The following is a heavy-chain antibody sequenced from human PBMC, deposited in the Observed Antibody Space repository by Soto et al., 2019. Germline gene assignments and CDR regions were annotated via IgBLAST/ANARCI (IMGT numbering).Heavy chain of an antibody. CDR1: GGSISSYY. J-gene: IGHJ6*03. CDR3: ARAGRTGTTYIAEYYYYMDV. CDR2: IYYSGST. D-gene: IGHD1-7*01. V-gene: IGHV4-59*01. Sequence: SETLSLTCTVSGGSISSYYWSWIRQPPGKGLEWIGYIYYSGSTNYNPSLKSRVTISVDTSKNQFSLKLGSVTAADTAVYYCARAGRTGTTYIAEYYYYMDVWGKGTTVTVSS.